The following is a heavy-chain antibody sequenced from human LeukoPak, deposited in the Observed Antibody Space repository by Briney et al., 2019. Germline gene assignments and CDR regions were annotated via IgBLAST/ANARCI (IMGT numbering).Heavy chain of an antibody. J-gene: IGHJ3*02. CDR2: ISGSGIST. CDR1: GFSFSNYT. D-gene: IGHD3-16*01. V-gene: IGHV3-23*01. Sequence: GGSLRLSCAASGFSFSNYTMTWVRQAPGKGLEWVSSISGSGISTYYADSVKGRFTISRDNSKNTLYLQMNSLRAEDTAVYYCAKDGPRRGGDAFDIWGQGTMVTVSS. CDR3: AKDGPRRGGDAFDI.